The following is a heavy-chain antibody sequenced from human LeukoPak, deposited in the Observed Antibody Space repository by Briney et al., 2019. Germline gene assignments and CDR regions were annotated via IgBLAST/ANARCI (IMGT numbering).Heavy chain of an antibody. V-gene: IGHV3-74*01. CDR3: AKDYSSSGPNAFDI. Sequence: GGSLRLSCAASGFTFSSYWMHWVRQAPGKGLVWVSRINSDGSSTSYADSVKGRFTISRDNAKDSLYLQMNSLRAEDTALYYCAKDYSSSGPNAFDIWGQGTMVTVSS. J-gene: IGHJ3*02. CDR1: GFTFSSYW. D-gene: IGHD3-22*01. CDR2: INSDGSST.